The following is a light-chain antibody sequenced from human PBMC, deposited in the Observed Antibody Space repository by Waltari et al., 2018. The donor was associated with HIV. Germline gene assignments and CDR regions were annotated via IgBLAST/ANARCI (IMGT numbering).Light chain of an antibody. CDR1: TSDVGGYNA. Sequence: QSALTQPASVSGSPGQSITMPCTGTTSDVGGYNAISWYQQHPATAPKLVILEVSSRPSGVSNRFSGSKSGNTASLTISGLQAEDEAYYYCSSYTSSDTVVFGGGTKVTVL. V-gene: IGLV2-14*03. CDR2: EVS. CDR3: SSYTSSDTVV. J-gene: IGLJ2*01.